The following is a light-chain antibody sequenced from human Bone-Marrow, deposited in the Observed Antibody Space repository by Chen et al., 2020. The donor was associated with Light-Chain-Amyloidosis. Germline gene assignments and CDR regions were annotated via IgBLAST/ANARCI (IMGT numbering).Light chain of an antibody. CDR2: GSS. J-gene: IGKJ4*01. CDR3: QQYGTSPLT. V-gene: IGKV3-20*01. Sequence: EIVLTQSPGTLSLSPGEGANLSCRASQTISRNYLTWYHEKCGQGPRLLHYGSSSRGTGLPDRVTGRGSGTDFPLTIHRLEPEDFAMYYCQQYGTSPLTFGGGTKLEIK. CDR1: QTISRNY.